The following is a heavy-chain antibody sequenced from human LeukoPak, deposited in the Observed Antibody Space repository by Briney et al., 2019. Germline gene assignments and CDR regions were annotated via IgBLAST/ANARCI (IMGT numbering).Heavy chain of an antibody. J-gene: IGHJ4*02. V-gene: IGHV3-33*01. CDR3: ARVDSRTAQFDY. CDR2: IWFDGSQK. CDR1: GFTFSGHG. D-gene: IGHD6-13*01. Sequence: GGSLRLSCAASGFTFSGHGMHWVRQAPGKGLEWVAVIWFDGSQKYYADPVKDRFTISRDNSKNTLYLQMNSLRAEDTAVYHCARVDSRTAQFDYWGQGTLVTVSS.